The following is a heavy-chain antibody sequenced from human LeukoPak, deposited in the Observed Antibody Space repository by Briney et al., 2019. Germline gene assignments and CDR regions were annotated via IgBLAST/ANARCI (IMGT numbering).Heavy chain of an antibody. D-gene: IGHD2-2*01. V-gene: IGHV4-30-4*01. CDR1: GGSISSGDYY. CDR2: IYYSGTT. CDR3: ARVGRYCSSTSCYAGHFQH. J-gene: IGHJ1*01. Sequence: PSETLSLTCTASGGSISSGDYYWSWIRQPPGKGLEWIGYIYYSGTTYYNPSLKSRVTISVDTSKNQFSLKLSSVTAADTAVYYCARVGRYCSSTSCYAGHFQHWGQGTLVTVSS.